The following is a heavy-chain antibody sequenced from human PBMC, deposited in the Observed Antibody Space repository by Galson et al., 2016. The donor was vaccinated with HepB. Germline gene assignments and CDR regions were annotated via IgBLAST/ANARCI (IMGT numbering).Heavy chain of an antibody. CDR1: GFTFSPAW. Sequence: LRLSCAASGFTFSPAWMHWVRQAPGKGLVWISRINSDGTSTIYADSVKGRFTISRDNAKNTVYLQMNGLRGEDTAVYYCARDGAHWDLDLWGRGTLVTVSS. CDR3: ARDGAHWDLDL. CDR2: INSDGTST. V-gene: IGHV3-74*01. J-gene: IGHJ2*01.